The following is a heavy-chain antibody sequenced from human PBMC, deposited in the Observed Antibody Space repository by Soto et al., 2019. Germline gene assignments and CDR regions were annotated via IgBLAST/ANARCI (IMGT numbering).Heavy chain of an antibody. D-gene: IGHD3-3*01. Sequence: GGSLRLSCAASGFTFSSYAMSWVRQAPGKGLEWVSAISGSGGSTYCADSVKGRFTISRDNSKNTLYLQMNSLRAEDTAVYYCAKEQGYDFWSGYYKGSYVDVWGQGTTVTVSS. V-gene: IGHV3-23*01. CDR2: ISGSGGST. CDR3: AKEQGYDFWSGYYKGSYVDV. CDR1: GFTFSSYA. J-gene: IGHJ6*02.